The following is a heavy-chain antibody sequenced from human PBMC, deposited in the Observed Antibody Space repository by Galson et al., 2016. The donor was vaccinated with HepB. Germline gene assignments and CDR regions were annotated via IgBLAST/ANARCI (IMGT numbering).Heavy chain of an antibody. Sequence: SLRLSCAASDFSFRSYAMAWVRQAPGKGLEWVSTITGGAGTTFYADSVKGRFSISRDNSKNTLHLQITGLRAEDTAVYYCARAAGGVMGSYYFDYCGQGTLVTVAS. CDR1: DFSFRSYA. V-gene: IGHV3-23*01. D-gene: IGHD3-16*01. J-gene: IGHJ4*02. CDR3: ARAAGGVMGSYYFDY. CDR2: ITGGAGTT.